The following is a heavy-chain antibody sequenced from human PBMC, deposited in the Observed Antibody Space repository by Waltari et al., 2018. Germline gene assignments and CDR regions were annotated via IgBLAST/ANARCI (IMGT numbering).Heavy chain of an antibody. V-gene: IGHV4-39*01. CDR1: GGSISSSSYY. CDR2: IYYRGST. D-gene: IGHD3-9*01. CDR3: ARRFFDWLTNSAEYFQH. Sequence: QLQLQESGPGLVKPSETLSLTCTVSGGSISSSSYYWGWIRQPPGKGLEWIGSIYYRGSTYYNPSLKSRVTISVDTSKNQFSLKLSSVTAADTAVYYCARRFFDWLTNSAEYFQHWGQGTLVTVSS. J-gene: IGHJ1*01.